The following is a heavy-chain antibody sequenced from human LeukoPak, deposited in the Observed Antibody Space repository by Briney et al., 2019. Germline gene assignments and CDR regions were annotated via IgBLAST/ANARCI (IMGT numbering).Heavy chain of an antibody. CDR2: TYYRSTWYN. CDR1: GDSVSSNSVT. D-gene: IGHD2-2*01. J-gene: IGHJ5*02. V-gene: IGHV6-1*01. CDR3: ARRLTQYDCFDP. Sequence: PPQTLSLTCAISGDSVSSNSVTWNWIRQSPSRGLEWLGRTYYRSTWYNDYAVSVRGRITVNPDTSKNQFSLHLNSVTPEDTAVYYCARRLTQYDCFDPWGQGILVTVSS.